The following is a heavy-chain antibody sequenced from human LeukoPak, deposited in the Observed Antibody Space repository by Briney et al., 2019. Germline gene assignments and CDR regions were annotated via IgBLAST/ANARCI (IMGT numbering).Heavy chain of an antibody. CDR2: ISYDGSNK. D-gene: IGHD1-1*01. CDR1: GVTFSSYG. V-gene: IGHV3-30*18. J-gene: IGHJ4*02. CDR3: AKSKGTTGTTGVDY. Sequence: GGSLRLSCAASGVTFSSYGMHWVRQAPGKGLEWVAVISYDGSNKYYADSVKGRFTISRDNSKNTLYLQMNSLRAEDTAVYYCAKSKGTTGTTGVDYWGQGTLVTVSS.